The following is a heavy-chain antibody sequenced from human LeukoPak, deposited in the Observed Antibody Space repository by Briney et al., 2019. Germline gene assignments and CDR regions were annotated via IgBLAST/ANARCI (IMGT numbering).Heavy chain of an antibody. J-gene: IGHJ4*02. Sequence: GGSLRLSCIDSGFTFSSNWMAWVRQAPGKGLEWVANIKQDESEKYYLGSVKGRFTISRDNTKNSLYLEMSSLRAEDTAVYYCARDHTAWLPDYWGQGTLVTVSS. V-gene: IGHV3-7*01. D-gene: IGHD3-9*01. CDR3: ARDHTAWLPDY. CDR2: IKQDESEK. CDR1: GFTFSSNW.